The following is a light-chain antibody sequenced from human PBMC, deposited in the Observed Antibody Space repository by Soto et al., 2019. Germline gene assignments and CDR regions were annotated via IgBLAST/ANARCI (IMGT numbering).Light chain of an antibody. J-gene: IGKJ1*01. Sequence: DVQMIQSPSTLSASIGDRVTIACRVSQGIRNWVAWYQQKPGKAPKLLIYDATSSDSGVPSRFSGSGSGTQFTLNISSLQPDDFATYYCQQYKSYSKTFGQGTRV. CDR1: QGIRNW. V-gene: IGKV1-5*01. CDR2: DAT. CDR3: QQYKSYSKT.